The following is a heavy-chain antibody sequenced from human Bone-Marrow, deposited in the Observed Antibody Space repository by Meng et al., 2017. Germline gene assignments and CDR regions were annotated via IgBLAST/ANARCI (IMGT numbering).Heavy chain of an antibody. J-gene: IGHJ4*02. CDR1: GFTLSSYA. D-gene: IGHD6-13*01. CDR3: AKGAGRIASTGKRYFDY. V-gene: IGHV3-23*01. CDR2: IGANGGST. Sequence: GESLKISCAASGFTLSSYAKAPGKGLEWVSVIGANGGSTSYADSVKSRFTISRDNSKNTIYLQMSSLRADDTAVYYCAKGAGRIASTGKRYFDYWGLGTLVTVSS.